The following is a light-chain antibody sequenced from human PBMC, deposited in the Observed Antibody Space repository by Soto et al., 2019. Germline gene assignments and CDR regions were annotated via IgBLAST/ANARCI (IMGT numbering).Light chain of an antibody. CDR1: QSIDDY. CDR3: QQRSNWPLT. CDR2: DTS. Sequence: EIVLTQSPATLSLSPGERATLSCRASQSIDDYLAWYQQKPGQAPRLLIYDTSKRATGLPARFSGSGSGTDFTLTISSLEPGDFAVYYCQQRSNWPLTFGGGTKVDIK. V-gene: IGKV3-11*01. J-gene: IGKJ4*01.